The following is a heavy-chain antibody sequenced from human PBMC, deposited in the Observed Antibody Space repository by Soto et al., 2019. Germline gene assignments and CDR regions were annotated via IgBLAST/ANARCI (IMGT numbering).Heavy chain of an antibody. J-gene: IGHJ4*02. V-gene: IGHV4-59*12. CDR1: GGSISSYY. CDR2: IYYSGST. CDR3: VRLVGNSWLDY. Sequence: SETLSLTCTVSGGSISSYYWSWIRQPPGKGLEWIGYIYYSGSTNYNPSLKSRIRIDPDTSKNQFSLQLDSVSPEDSAVYYCVRLVGNSWLDYWGQGTLVTVSS. D-gene: IGHD4-4*01.